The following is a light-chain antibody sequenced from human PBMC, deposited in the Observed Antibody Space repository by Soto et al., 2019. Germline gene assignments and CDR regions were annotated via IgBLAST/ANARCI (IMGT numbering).Light chain of an antibody. CDR1: QSVSSN. CDR2: GAS. Sequence: EIVMTQSPATLSVSPVERATLSCRASQSVSSNLAWYQQKPGQAPRLLIYGASTRATGIPARFSGSGSGTEFTLTITSLQSEDSAVYYCQQFHNWPRTFGQGTKVDIK. J-gene: IGKJ1*01. V-gene: IGKV3-15*01. CDR3: QQFHNWPRT.